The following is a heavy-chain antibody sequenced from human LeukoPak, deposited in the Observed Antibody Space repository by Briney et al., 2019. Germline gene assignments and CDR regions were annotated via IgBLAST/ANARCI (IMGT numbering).Heavy chain of an antibody. D-gene: IGHD6-13*01. Sequence: PGGSLRLTCAASGFTFSSYEMNWVRQAPGKGREWVSYISSSGSTIYYADSVKGRFTISRDNAKNSLYLQMNSLRAEDTAVYYCARDSSSWLVDYFDYWGQGTLVTVSS. J-gene: IGHJ4*02. CDR3: ARDSSSWLVDYFDY. CDR1: GFTFSSYE. V-gene: IGHV3-48*03. CDR2: ISSSGSTI.